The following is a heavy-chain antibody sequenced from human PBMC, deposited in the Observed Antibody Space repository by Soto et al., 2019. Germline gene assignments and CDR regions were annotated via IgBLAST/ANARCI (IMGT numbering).Heavy chain of an antibody. V-gene: IGHV3-23*01. D-gene: IGHD5-18*01. Sequence: GGSLRLSCAASGFTFSSYAMSWVRQAPGKGLEWVSAISGSGGSTYYADSVKGRFTISRDNSKNTLYLQMNSLRAEDTAVYYCAKGTAYSYGYWYFDLWGRGTLVTVSS. CDR2: ISGSGGST. CDR3: AKGTAYSYGYWYFDL. J-gene: IGHJ2*01. CDR1: GFTFSSYA.